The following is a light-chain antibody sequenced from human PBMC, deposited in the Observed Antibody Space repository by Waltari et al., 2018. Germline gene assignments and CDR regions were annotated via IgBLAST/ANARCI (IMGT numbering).Light chain of an antibody. J-gene: IGKJ1*01. CDR1: QSVRTN. CDR3: QQYNNWRT. CDR2: GAS. V-gene: IGKV3-15*01. Sequence: EIVMTQSPATLSVSPGERATLSCRASQSVRTNLAWYQQKPGQAPSLLIYGASTRATGIPARFSGSGSGTEFTLTISSLQSEDFAFYYCQQYNNWRTFGQGTKVEIK.